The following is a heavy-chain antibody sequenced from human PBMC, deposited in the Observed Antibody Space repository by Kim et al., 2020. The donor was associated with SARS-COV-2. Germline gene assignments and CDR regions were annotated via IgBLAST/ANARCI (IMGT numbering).Heavy chain of an antibody. CDR3: AREGSGGDYVWGSYRWKYYFDY. D-gene: IGHD3-16*02. V-gene: IGHV1-3*01. CDR2: INAGNGNT. Sequence: ASVKVSCKASGYTFTSYAMHWVRQAPGQRLEWMGWINAGNGNTKYSQKFQGRVTITRDTSASTAYMELSSLRSEDTAVYYCAREGSGGDYVWGSYRWKYYFDYWGQGTLVTVSS. J-gene: IGHJ4*02. CDR1: GYTFTSYA.